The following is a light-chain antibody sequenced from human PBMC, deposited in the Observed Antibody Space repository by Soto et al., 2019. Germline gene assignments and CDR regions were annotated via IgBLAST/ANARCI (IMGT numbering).Light chain of an antibody. Sequence: QSALTQPRSVSGSPGQSVTISCTGTSSDVGGYNYVSWYQQHPGKAPKLMIYDVNKRPSGVPDRFSGSKSGNTAPLTISGLQAEDEADYYCCSYAGSYTVVFGGGTQLTVL. CDR1: SSDVGGYNY. CDR2: DVN. CDR3: CSYAGSYTVV. J-gene: IGLJ2*01. V-gene: IGLV2-11*01.